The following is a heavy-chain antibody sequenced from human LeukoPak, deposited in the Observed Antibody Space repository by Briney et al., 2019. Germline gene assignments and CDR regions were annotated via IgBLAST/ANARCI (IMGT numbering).Heavy chain of an antibody. CDR2: IIPIFGTA. Sequence: SVKVSCKASGGTFSSYAISWVRQAPGQGLEWMGGIIPIFGTANYAQKFQGRVTITADESTSTAYMELSSLRSEDTAVYYCARDPVVTAIQGGYYFDYWGQGTLVTVSA. CDR3: ARDPVVTAIQGGYYFDY. J-gene: IGHJ4*02. D-gene: IGHD2-21*02. CDR1: GGTFSSYA. V-gene: IGHV1-69*13.